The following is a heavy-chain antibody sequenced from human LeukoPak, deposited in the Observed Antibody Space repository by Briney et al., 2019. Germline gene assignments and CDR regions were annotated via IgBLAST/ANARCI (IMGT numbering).Heavy chain of an antibody. J-gene: IGHJ5*02. CDR2: IYYSGNT. D-gene: IGHD5-12*01. CDR1: GDSITATSYY. V-gene: IGHV4-39*01. Sequence: SETLSLTCSVSGDSITATSYYWAWIRQPPRKGLEWIGSIYYSGNTNYDPSLQSRVTISVDTSKNQFSLSLSSVTAADTAVYYCARQIRYTYDPNWFHPWGQGTLVTVSS. CDR3: ARQIRYTYDPNWFHP.